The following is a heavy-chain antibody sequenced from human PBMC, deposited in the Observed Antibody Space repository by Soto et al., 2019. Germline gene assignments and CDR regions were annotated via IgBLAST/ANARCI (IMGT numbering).Heavy chain of an antibody. Sequence: EVQLVESGGGLVQPGGSVRLSCAASGFTFSNAWMSWVRQAPGKGLEWVGRIKSKSAGGTTEYDAPVKDRFTISRDDSKNTLYLQMNSLKIEDTAVYYCARGHRSSGKIFDSWGQGTLVTVSS. CDR2: IKSKSAGGTT. CDR3: ARGHRSSGKIFDS. V-gene: IGHV3-15*01. D-gene: IGHD3-22*01. J-gene: IGHJ4*02. CDR1: GFTFSNAW.